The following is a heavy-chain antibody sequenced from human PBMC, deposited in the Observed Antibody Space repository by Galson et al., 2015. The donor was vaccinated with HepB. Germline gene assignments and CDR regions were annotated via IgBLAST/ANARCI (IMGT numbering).Heavy chain of an antibody. CDR3: ARGTQGAWGMDV. J-gene: IGHJ6*02. CDR1: GFTFTSYG. D-gene: IGHD4/OR15-4a*01. Sequence: SLRLSCAVSGFTFTSYGMHWVRQAPGKGLEWVAVIWYDGSNKYYADSVKGRFTISRDNSKDTLYLEMTSLRAEDTAVYYCARGTQGAWGMDVWGQGTTVTVSS. V-gene: IGHV3-33*08. CDR2: IWYDGSNK.